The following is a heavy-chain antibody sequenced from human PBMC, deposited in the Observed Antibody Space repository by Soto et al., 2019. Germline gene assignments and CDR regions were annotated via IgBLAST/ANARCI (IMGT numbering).Heavy chain of an antibody. CDR2: ISAYNGNT. CDR3: ARVRSPHYYDSSGYEIDY. D-gene: IGHD3-22*01. J-gene: IGHJ4*02. CDR1: GCTFTSYG. V-gene: IGHV1-18*01. Sequence: GASVKVSCKAAGCTFTSYGISWVRQAPGQGLEWMGWISAYNGNTNYAQKLQGRVTMTTDTSTSTAYMELRSLRSDDTAVYYCARVRSPHYYDSSGYEIDYWGQGTLVTVS.